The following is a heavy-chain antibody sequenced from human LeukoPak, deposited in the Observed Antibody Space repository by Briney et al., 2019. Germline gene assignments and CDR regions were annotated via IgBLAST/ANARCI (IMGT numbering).Heavy chain of an antibody. D-gene: IGHD3-3*01. V-gene: IGHV4-34*01. CDR3: ARAGFWSKNRVVDY. J-gene: IGHJ4*02. Sequence: NPSETLSLTCAVYGGSFSGYYWSWVRQPPGKGLEWIGEINHSGSTNYNASLKSRVTISVDTSKNQFSLKLSSVTAADTAVYYCARAGFWSKNRVVDYWGQGTLVTVSS. CDR1: GGSFSGYY. CDR2: INHSGST.